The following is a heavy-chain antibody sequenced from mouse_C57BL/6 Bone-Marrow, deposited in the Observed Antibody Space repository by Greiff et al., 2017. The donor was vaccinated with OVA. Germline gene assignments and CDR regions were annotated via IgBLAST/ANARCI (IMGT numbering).Heavy chain of an antibody. J-gene: IGHJ3*01. D-gene: IGHD2-5*01. CDR1: GFTFNTYA. V-gene: IGHV10-3*01. CDR3: VREEDSNHGAWFAY. CDR2: IRSKSSNYAT. Sequence: EVQLVESGGGLVQPKGSLKLSCAASGFTFNTYAMHWVRQAPGKGLEWVARIRSKSSNYATYYADSVKDRFTISRDDSQSMLYLQMNNLKTEDTAMYYCVREEDSNHGAWFAYWGQGTLVTVSA.